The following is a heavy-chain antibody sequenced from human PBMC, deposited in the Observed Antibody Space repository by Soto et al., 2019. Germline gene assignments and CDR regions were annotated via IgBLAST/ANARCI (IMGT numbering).Heavy chain of an antibody. CDR1: GGSISSGGYY. Sequence: SETLSLTCTVSGGSISSGGYYWSWIRQHPGKGLEWIGYIYYSGSTYYNPSLKSRVTISVDTSKNQFSLKLSSVTAADTAVYYCAEGTTVTTTGFEYWGQGTLVTVSS. CDR3: AEGTTVTTTGFEY. D-gene: IGHD4-17*01. V-gene: IGHV4-31*03. J-gene: IGHJ4*02. CDR2: IYYSGST.